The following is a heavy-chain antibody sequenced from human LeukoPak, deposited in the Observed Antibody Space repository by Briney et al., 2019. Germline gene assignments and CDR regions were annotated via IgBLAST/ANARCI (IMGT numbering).Heavy chain of an antibody. J-gene: IGHJ5*02. V-gene: IGHV3-74*01. Sequence: GVSLRLSCAAAGFTFSSYWMHWVRQAPGKGLVWVSRVNRDGSSTNYADSVKGRFTISRDNAKNTVYLQMNSLRAEDTAVYYCARVDCSSASCYIWFDPWGQGTLVTVSS. CDR2: VNRDGSST. CDR1: GFTFSSYW. CDR3: ARVDCSSASCYIWFDP. D-gene: IGHD2-2*02.